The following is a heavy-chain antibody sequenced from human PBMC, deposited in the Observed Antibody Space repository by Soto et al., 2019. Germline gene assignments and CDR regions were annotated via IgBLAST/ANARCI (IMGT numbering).Heavy chain of an antibody. CDR3: TRDASRDSSARGWFDP. J-gene: IGHJ5*02. CDR2: ISSNSAYI. CDR1: GFTFRSFT. D-gene: IGHD6-13*01. Sequence: GGSLRFSCAASGFTFRSFTMNWVRQAPGKGLEWVSTISSNSAYIYYTDALRGRFTISRDNAKNSLHLQMNSLRAEDTAVYYCTRDASRDSSARGWFDPWGPGTLVTVSS. V-gene: IGHV3-21*01.